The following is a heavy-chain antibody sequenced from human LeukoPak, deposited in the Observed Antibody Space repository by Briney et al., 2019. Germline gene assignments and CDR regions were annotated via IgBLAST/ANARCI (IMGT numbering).Heavy chain of an antibody. CDR3: ARAASTTTLDY. CDR2: IYHSGIT. Sequence: TSQTLSLTCAVSGGSISSGGYSWSWIRQPPGKGLEWIGYIYHSGITYYNPSLKSRVTISVERSKNQFSLKLSSVTAADTAVYYCARAASTTTLDYWGQGTLVTVSS. J-gene: IGHJ4*02. D-gene: IGHD1-1*01. CDR1: GGSISSGGYS. V-gene: IGHV4-30-2*01.